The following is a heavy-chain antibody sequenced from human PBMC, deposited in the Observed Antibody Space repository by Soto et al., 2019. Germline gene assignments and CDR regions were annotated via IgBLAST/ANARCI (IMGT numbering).Heavy chain of an antibody. J-gene: IGHJ5*02. D-gene: IGHD5-12*01. V-gene: IGHV6-1*01. CDR1: GFSVPCNTAS. CDR3: AKGDNLGPKTGYAFDP. Sequence: PSQTLSLTCAICGFSVPCNTASWYWVRQSPSRGLEWLGGTYSRSKCYNDYAVSLKSRIIINPDTSKNQFSLQLNSVTPEDTAVYYCAKGDNLGPKTGYAFDPWGQGILVTVSS. CDR2: TYSRSKCYN.